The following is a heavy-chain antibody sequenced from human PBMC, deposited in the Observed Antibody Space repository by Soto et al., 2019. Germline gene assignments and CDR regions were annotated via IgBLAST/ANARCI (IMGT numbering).Heavy chain of an antibody. CDR2: INPSGGST. J-gene: IGHJ6*02. Sequence: QVQLVQSGAEVKKPGASVKVSCKASGYTFTSYYMHWVRQAPGQGLEWMGIINPSGGSTSYAQKFQGRVTMTRDTSTSTVYMELSSLRSEDTAVYYYARVLRFLEWLDYYYYYGMDVWGQGTTVTVSS. D-gene: IGHD3-3*01. V-gene: IGHV1-46*01. CDR1: GYTFTSYY. CDR3: ARVLRFLEWLDYYYYYGMDV.